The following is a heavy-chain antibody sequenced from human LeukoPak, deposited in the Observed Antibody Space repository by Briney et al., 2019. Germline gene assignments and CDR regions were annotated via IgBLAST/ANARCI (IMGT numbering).Heavy chain of an antibody. J-gene: IGHJ4*02. D-gene: IGHD6-6*01. Sequence: GGSLRLSCAASGFTFSSYVMSWVRQAPGKGLEWVSAISSSSAGTYYADSVKGRFTVSRDNAINTLYLQMNSLRVEDTAVYYCAKGSSSSRPCYFDSWGQGTLVTVSS. V-gene: IGHV3-23*01. CDR3: AKGSSSSRPCYFDS. CDR2: ISSSSAGT. CDR1: GFTFSSYV.